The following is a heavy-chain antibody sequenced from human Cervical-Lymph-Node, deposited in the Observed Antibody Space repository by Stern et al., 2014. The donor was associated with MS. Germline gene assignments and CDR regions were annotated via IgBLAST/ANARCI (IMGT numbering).Heavy chain of an antibody. CDR1: GYRFTSYY. Sequence: QVQLVQSGAEVKKPGASVKVSCKASGYRFTSYYMHWVRQAPGPGLEWMGRINPGGGSTSYAPRFQGRLTLTRDTSTSTVYLELSGLRSDDTAVYYCARDSGEDTAMLTYCFDLWGQGTLVTVSS. J-gene: IGHJ4*02. CDR2: INPGGGST. CDR3: ARDSGEDTAMLTYCFDL. V-gene: IGHV1-46*01. D-gene: IGHD5-18*01.